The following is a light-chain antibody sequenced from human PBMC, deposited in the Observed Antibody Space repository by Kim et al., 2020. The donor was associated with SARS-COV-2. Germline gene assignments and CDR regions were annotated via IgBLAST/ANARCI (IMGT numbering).Light chain of an antibody. J-gene: IGLJ3*02. CDR3: QAWDSTAEV. V-gene: IGLV3-1*01. CDR2: RDS. CDR1: NLGDKY. Sequence: VSPGQTASITCSGDNLGDKYACWYQQKPGQSPVLVIYRDSKRPSGIPERFSGSNSGNTATLTISGTQAMDEADYYCQAWDSTAEVFGGGTQLTVL.